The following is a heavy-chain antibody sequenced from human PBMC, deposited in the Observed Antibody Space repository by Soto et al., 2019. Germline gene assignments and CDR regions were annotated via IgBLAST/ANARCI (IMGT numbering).Heavy chain of an antibody. D-gene: IGHD3-9*01. CDR3: ATSPLRYFDWFDP. J-gene: IGHJ5*02. Sequence: GESPKISCNVSGYSFTNYWIGWVRQMPGKGLEWMGIIYPGDSDTRYSPSFQGQVTISADKSISTAYLQWSSLKASDTAIYYCATSPLRYFDWFDPWGQGTLVTVSS. V-gene: IGHV5-51*01. CDR2: IYPGDSDT. CDR1: GYSFTNYW.